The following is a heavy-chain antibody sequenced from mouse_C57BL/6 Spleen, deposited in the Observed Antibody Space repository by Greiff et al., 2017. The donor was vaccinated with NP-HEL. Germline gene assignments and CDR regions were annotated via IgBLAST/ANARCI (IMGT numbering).Heavy chain of an antibody. Sequence: QVQLQQSGAELVKPGASVKISCKASGYAFSSYWMNWVKQRPGKGLEWLGQIYPGDGDTNYHGKFKGKATLTADKSASTAYMQLSSLTSEDSAVYFWARYGNYVWYYFDYWGQGTTLTVSS. CDR1: GYAFSSYW. CDR3: ARYGNYVWYYFDY. V-gene: IGHV1-80*01. J-gene: IGHJ2*01. CDR2: IYPGDGDT. D-gene: IGHD2-1*01.